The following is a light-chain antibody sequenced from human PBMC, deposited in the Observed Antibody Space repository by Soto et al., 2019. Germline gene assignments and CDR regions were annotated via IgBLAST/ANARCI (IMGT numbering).Light chain of an antibody. J-gene: IGKJ4*01. CDR3: EQYGSSPLT. V-gene: IGKV3-20*01. Sequence: IVLTQSPGTLSLSPGERATLSCRASQSVSSSYLAWYQQKPGQAPRLLIYGASSRATGIPDRFSGSGSGTDFPLTISSLEPEDFAVYYCEQYGSSPLTFGGGTKVEIK. CDR2: GAS. CDR1: QSVSSSY.